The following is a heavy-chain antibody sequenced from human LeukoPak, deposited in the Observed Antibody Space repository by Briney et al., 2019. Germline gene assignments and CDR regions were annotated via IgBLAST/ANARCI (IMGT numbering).Heavy chain of an antibody. Sequence: ASVKVSCKASGYTFTSYGISWVRQAPGQGLEWMGWISAYNGNTNYAQKLQGRVTMTTDTSTGTAYMELRSLRSDDTAVYYCARLKRWLQPGGQFDTFDIWGQGTMVTVSS. CDR3: ARLKRWLQPGGQFDTFDI. CDR2: ISAYNGNT. J-gene: IGHJ3*02. CDR1: GYTFTSYG. D-gene: IGHD5-24*01. V-gene: IGHV1-18*01.